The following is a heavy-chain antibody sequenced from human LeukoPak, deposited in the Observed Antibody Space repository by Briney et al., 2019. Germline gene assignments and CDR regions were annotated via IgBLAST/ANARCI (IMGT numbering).Heavy chain of an antibody. CDR1: GFTFSSYA. V-gene: IGHV3-30*04. D-gene: IGHD5-12*01. Sequence: GGSLRLSCAASGFTFSSYAMHWVRQAPGKGLEWVAVISYDGSNKYYADSVKGRFSISRDNSKNTLYLQMNSLRAEDTAVYYCARDAAKRGYSGYVYYYYYGMDVWGQGTTVTVSS. CDR2: ISYDGSNK. J-gene: IGHJ6*02. CDR3: ARDAAKRGYSGYVYYYYYGMDV.